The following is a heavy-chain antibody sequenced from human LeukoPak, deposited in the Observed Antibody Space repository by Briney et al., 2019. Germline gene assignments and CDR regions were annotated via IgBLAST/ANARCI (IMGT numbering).Heavy chain of an antibody. CDR3: ARDPANYYDSSGYDLNWFDP. V-gene: IGHV1-46*01. J-gene: IGHJ5*02. Sequence: GASVKVSCKASGYTFTSYYMHWVRQAPGQGLEWMGIINPSGGSTSYAQKFQGRVTMTRDTSTSTVYMELSSLRFEDTAVYYCARDPANYYDSSGYDLNWFDPWGQGTLVTVSS. CDR1: GYTFTSYY. CDR2: INPSGGST. D-gene: IGHD3-22*01.